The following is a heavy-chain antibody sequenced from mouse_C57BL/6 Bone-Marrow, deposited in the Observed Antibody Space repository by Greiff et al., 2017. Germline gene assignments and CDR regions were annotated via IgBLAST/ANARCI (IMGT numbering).Heavy chain of an antibody. V-gene: IGHV5-9-1*02. D-gene: IGHD4-1*01. CDR1: GFTFSSYA. CDR3: TRVLLGFDY. CDR2: ISSGGDYI. Sequence: EVKLVESGEGLVKPGGSLKLSCAASGFTFSSYAMSWVRQTPEKRLEGVAYISSGGDYIYYADTVKGRFPISRDNARNTLYLQMSSLKSEDTAMYYCTRVLLGFDYWGQGTTLTVSS. J-gene: IGHJ2*01.